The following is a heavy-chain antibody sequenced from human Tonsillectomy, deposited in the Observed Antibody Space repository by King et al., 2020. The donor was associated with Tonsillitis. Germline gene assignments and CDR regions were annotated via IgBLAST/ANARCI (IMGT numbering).Heavy chain of an antibody. V-gene: IGHV4-39*01. J-gene: IGHJ3*01. CDR2: VYFGGDT. D-gene: IGHD2-15*01. Sequence: QLQESGPGLVTPSETLSLTCTVSGGSLSGSSNYWGWIRQSPGKVLKWIGSVYFGGDTYYNPSLKSRVTISLDMSKNQFSLELTSVTAADTAVYYCVRPPPYCSGGSCYGNAFDVWGQGTMVTVAS. CDR3: VRPPPYCSGGSCYGNAFDV. CDR1: GGSLSGSSNY.